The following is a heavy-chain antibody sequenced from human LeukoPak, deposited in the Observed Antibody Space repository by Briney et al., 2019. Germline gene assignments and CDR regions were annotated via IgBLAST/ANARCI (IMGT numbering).Heavy chain of an antibody. D-gene: IGHD5-18*01. CDR2: IYYSGST. V-gene: IGHV4-61*01. CDR3: ARNAGYSYGYTPEGNWFDP. J-gene: IGHJ5*02. CDR1: GGSVSSGSYY. Sequence: SETLSLTYTVSGGSVSSGSYYWSWIRQPPGKGLEWIGYIYYSGSTNYNPSLKSRVTISVDTSKNQFSLKLSSVTAADTAVYYCARNAGYSYGYTPEGNWFDPWGQGTLVTVSS.